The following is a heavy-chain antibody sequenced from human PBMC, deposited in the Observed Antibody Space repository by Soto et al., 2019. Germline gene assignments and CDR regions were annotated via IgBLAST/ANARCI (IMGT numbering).Heavy chain of an antibody. D-gene: IGHD3-10*02. V-gene: IGHV4-59*01. Sequence: QVQLQESGPGLVKPSETLSLTCTVSGGSISSYYWSWIRQPPGKGLEWIGFIFYSGSTSYSPSLKSRVPISIDTPENHFSLKLRSVTAADTAVYYCASMIGDPVLSFDSWGQGTLVAVSS. J-gene: IGHJ4*02. CDR2: IFYSGST. CDR1: GGSISSYY. CDR3: ASMIGDPVLSFDS.